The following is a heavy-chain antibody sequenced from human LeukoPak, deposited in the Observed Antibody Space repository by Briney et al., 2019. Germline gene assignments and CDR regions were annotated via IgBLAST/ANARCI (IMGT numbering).Heavy chain of an antibody. CDR2: IDHSGST. V-gene: IGHV4-34*01. CDR3: ARARGTVAIDY. J-gene: IGHJ4*02. D-gene: IGHD5-12*01. Sequence: PSETLSLTCAVYGGSFSGYYWSWIRQPPGKGLEWIGEIDHSGSTNYNPSLKSRVTVSVDTSKNQFSLKLTSVTAADTGVYYCARARGTVAIDYWGQGTRVTVSS. CDR1: GGSFSGYY.